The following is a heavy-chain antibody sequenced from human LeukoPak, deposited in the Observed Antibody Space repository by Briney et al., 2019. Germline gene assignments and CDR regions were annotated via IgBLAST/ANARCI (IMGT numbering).Heavy chain of an antibody. D-gene: IGHD6-19*01. CDR3: AKDRVTSGWYVYDH. CDR2: INYSGSTT. J-gene: IGHJ4*02. CDR1: GFTLSSYA. V-gene: IGHV3-23*01. Sequence: GGSLRLSCAASGFTLSSYAMSWVRQAPGKGLECVSTINYSGSTTYYADSVKGRFTISRDNSKNTLYLQMRSLRPEDTAVYYCAKDRVTSGWYVYDHWGQGTQVTVS.